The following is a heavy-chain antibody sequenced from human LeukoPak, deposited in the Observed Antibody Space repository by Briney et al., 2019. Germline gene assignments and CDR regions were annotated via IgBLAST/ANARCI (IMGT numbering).Heavy chain of an antibody. Sequence: ASVKVSCKASGYTFTSYYMHWVRQAPGQGLEWMGIINPSGGSTSYAQKFQGRVTMIRDTSTSTVYMELSSLRSEDTAVYYCARDRPNRDGYNRPYYYYYGMDVWGQGTTVTVSS. D-gene: IGHD5-24*01. CDR3: ARDRPNRDGYNRPYYYYYGMDV. CDR2: INPSGGST. J-gene: IGHJ6*02. V-gene: IGHV1-46*01. CDR1: GYTFTSYY.